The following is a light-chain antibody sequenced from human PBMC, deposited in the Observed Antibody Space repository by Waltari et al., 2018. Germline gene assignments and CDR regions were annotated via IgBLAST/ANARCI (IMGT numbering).Light chain of an antibody. CDR2: EVY. Sequence: QSALTQPASVSGSPGQSISISCTGTSSDVGGYNYVSWYQQHPGKAPKLGFFEVYNRPSGVSYRSSGSKSGNTASLTISGLQADDESDYYCSSYASTNAHVFGTGTRVTVL. J-gene: IGLJ1*01. V-gene: IGLV2-14*01. CDR3: SSYASTNAHV. CDR1: SSDVGGYNY.